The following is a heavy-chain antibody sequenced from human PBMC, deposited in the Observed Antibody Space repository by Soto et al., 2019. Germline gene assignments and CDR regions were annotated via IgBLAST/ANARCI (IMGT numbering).Heavy chain of an antibody. CDR1: GASISSNDW. CDR3: ARDFKAPKDAWAFDY. Sequence: QVQLQESGPGLVMPSGTLSLTCAVSGASISSNDWWNWVRQPPGKGLEWIGEIYHGGTTIYNPSLNSRVSISIDESKNPFSLKLTSVTAADTAVYYCARDFKAPKDAWAFDYWGQGILVTVSS. V-gene: IGHV4-4*02. D-gene: IGHD3-16*01. J-gene: IGHJ4*02. CDR2: IYHGGTT.